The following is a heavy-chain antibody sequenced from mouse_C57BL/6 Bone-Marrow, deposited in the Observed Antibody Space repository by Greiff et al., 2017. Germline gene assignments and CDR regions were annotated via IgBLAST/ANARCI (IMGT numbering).Heavy chain of an antibody. CDR2: ISGGGGNT. CDR1: GFTFSSYT. J-gene: IGHJ3*01. Sequence: EVNVVESGGGLVKPGGSLKLSCAASGFTFSSYTMSWVRQTPEKRLEWVATISGGGGNTYYPDSVKGRSTISRDNAKNTLYLQMSSLRSEDTALYYCASLYYYGSIYPAWFAYWDQGTLVTVSA. V-gene: IGHV5-9*01. CDR3: ASLYYYGSIYPAWFAY. D-gene: IGHD1-1*01.